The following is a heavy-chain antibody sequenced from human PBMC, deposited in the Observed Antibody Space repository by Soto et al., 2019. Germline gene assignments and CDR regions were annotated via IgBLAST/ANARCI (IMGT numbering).Heavy chain of an antibody. Sequence: PXVSLRLTYAASSLGFNLYCTIGVRPATGKGLEWVSPISGSAGSTYYAVSVKGRFTISRDNSKNTLYLEMNSLKADDTAVYHCAKPEGPYLVPYYSDQWGPGTLVTGSS. CDR1: SLGFNLYC. CDR2: ISGSAGST. CDR3: AKPEGPYLVPYYSDQ. D-gene: IGHD2-2*01. J-gene: IGHJ4*02. V-gene: IGHV3-23*01.